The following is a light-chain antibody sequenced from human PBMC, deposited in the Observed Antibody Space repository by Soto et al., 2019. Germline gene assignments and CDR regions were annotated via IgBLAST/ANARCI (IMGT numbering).Light chain of an antibody. CDR2: GAS. V-gene: IGKV3-15*01. CDR1: QSVSSN. Sequence: VVTQSPATLSVSQGERATLSCRASQSVSSNLAWYQQKPGQAPRLLIYGASTRATGIPARFGGSGSGTDFTLTISSLEPEDFAVYYCQQRSNWPPITFGQGTRLEI. CDR3: QQRSNWPPIT. J-gene: IGKJ5*01.